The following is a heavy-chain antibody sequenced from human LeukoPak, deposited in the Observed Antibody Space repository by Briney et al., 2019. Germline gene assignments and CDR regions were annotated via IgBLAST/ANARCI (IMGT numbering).Heavy chain of an antibody. D-gene: IGHD4-11*01. CDR1: GFTFSTYA. CDR2: ISGRGETR. V-gene: IGHV3-23*01. Sequence: GGSLRLSCAASGFTFSTYAITWVRQAPGKGLEWVSAISGRGETRFYADSVKGRFTISRDNSKNTLYLQMNSLRVEDTAVYFCAKTDYSTGPYDFWGQGTLVTVSS. CDR3: AKTDYSTGPYDF. J-gene: IGHJ4*02.